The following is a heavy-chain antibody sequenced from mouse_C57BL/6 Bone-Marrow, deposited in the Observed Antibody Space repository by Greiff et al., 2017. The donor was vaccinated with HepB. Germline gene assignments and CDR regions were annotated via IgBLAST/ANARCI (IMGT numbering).Heavy chain of an antibody. CDR2: IDPENGDT. J-gene: IGHJ3*01. D-gene: IGHD1-1*01. V-gene: IGHV14-4*01. CDR3: TTSDGSSSAY. CDR1: GFNIKDDY. Sequence: VQLQQSGAELVRPGASVKLSCTASGFNIKDDYMHWVKQRPEQGLEWIGWIDPENGDTEYASKFQGKATITADTSSNTAYLQLSSLTSEDTAVYYCTTSDGSSSAYWGQGTLVTGSA.